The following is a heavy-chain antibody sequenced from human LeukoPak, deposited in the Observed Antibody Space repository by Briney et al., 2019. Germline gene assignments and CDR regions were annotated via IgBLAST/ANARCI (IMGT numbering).Heavy chain of an antibody. J-gene: IGHJ4*02. CDR1: GYTFTGYY. Sequence: GASVKVSCKASGYTFTGYYMHWVRQAPGQGLEWMGWINPNSGGTNYAQKFQGRVTMTRDTSISTAYMELSRLRSDDTAVYHCARVPVGRVEVPAAMLDYWGQGTLVTVSS. V-gene: IGHV1-2*02. CDR3: ARVPVGRVEVPAAMLDY. D-gene: IGHD2-2*01. CDR2: INPNSGGT.